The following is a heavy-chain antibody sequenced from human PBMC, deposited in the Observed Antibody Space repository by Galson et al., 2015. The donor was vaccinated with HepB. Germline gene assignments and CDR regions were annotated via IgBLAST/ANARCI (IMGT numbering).Heavy chain of an antibody. CDR2: IFSGGGT. CDR1: GFTVTGNY. J-gene: IGHJ4*02. V-gene: IGHV3-53*01. CDR3: ARGAGARYSSGE. D-gene: IGHD6-19*01. Sequence: SLRLSCAASGFTVTGNYMSWVRQAPGKGLEWVSVIFSGGGTYYADSVKGRFTISRDNSKNTLYLQMNSLRAEDTAVYYCARGAGARYSSGEWGQGTLVTVSS.